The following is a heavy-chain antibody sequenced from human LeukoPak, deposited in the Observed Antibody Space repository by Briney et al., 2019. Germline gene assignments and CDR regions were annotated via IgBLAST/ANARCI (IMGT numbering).Heavy chain of an antibody. J-gene: IGHJ1*01. D-gene: IGHD3-10*01. V-gene: IGHV3-30-3*01. CDR1: GFTFCSYA. Sequence: GGSLRLSCAASGFTFCSYAMHWVRQAPGEGLEWVAVISYDGSNKYYADSVKGRFTISRDNSKNTLYLQMNSLRAEDTAVYYCARYRARYYYGSGSYYFQHWGQGTLVTVSS. CDR3: ARYRARYYYGSGSYYFQH. CDR2: ISYDGSNK.